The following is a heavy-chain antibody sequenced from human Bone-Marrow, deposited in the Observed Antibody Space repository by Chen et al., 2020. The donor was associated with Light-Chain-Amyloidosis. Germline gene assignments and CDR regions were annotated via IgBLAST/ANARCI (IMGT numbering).Heavy chain of an antibody. CDR2: IYYDGST. V-gene: IGHV4-59*01. D-gene: IGHD3-10*01. J-gene: IGHJ4*02. Sequence: QVQLRESGPGLGQASETLSLTCTVSGGSIRSYFWSWIRQSTGKGLEWIGYIYYDGSTHYNPSLKSRVTISQDTSKNQYSLKLNSVTAADTAIYYCARTSGPSHFDYWGQGTLVTVSS. CDR1: GGSIRSYF. CDR3: ARTSGPSHFDY.